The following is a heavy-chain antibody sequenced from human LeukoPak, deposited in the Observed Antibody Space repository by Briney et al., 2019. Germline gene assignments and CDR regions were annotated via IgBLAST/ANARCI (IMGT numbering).Heavy chain of an antibody. Sequence: SETLSLTCTVSGDSIRSYDYYCDWIRQAPGKGLEWIGDINYGGGTYYNPSLKGRVTMSVDASKTQFYLNLRSVTAADTATYYCARHRRRNNWFDPWGRGILVTVSS. CDR2: INYGGGT. J-gene: IGHJ5*02. CDR1: GDSIRSYDYY. CDR3: ARHRRRNNWFDP. V-gene: IGHV4-39*01.